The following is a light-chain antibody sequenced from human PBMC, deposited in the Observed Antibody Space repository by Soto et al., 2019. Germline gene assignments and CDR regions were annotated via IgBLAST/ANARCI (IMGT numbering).Light chain of an antibody. J-gene: IGKJ5*01. CDR2: TAS. Sequence: DIRMTQSPSSLSASVGDRVTITCRASQDITNYLAWFKQKPGKAPKYLIYTASILQSGVPSKSSGSGYGTDFTLTISTLHPEDFATYDCQQYHSYPITFGQGTRLEIK. CDR3: QQYHSYPIT. V-gene: IGKV1-16*02. CDR1: QDITNY.